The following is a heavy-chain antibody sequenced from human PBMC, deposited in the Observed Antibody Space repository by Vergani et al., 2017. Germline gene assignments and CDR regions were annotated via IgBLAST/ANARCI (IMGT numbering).Heavy chain of an antibody. Sequence: QLQLQESGPGLVKPSATLSLTCTVSGASIRSSNYYWGWIRQPPGKGLEWIASICYSGSTYYNPSLKSRVTISVDTSQNQFSLKLSSVTAADTAVYFCARHSTVEWLVKLGWCDPGGKGIRVTVSS. D-gene: IGHD6-19*01. J-gene: IGHJ5*02. CDR2: ICYSGST. V-gene: IGHV4-39*01. CDR3: ARHSTVEWLVKLGWCDP. CDR1: GASIRSSNYY.